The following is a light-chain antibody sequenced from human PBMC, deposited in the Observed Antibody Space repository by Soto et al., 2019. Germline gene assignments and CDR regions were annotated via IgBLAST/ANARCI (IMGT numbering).Light chain of an antibody. CDR3: QQYDNLPPFT. CDR2: DAS. Sequence: DIQMTQSPSSLYASVGDRVTITCQASQDISNYLNWYQQKPGKAPKLLIYDASNLETGVPSRFSGSGSETYFTFTISILQPEDIATYYCQQYDNLPPFTFGAGTKVDIK. J-gene: IGKJ3*01. CDR1: QDISNY. V-gene: IGKV1-33*01.